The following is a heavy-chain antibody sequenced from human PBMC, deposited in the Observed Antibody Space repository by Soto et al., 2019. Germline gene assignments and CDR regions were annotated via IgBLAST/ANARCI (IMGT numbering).Heavy chain of an antibody. Sequence: EVQLVESGGGLVKPGGSLRLSCAASGFTFSSYSMNWVRQAPGKGLEWVSSISSSSSYIYYADSVKGRFTISRDNAKNSVYLQMNSLRAEDTAVYYCARVNLHGGYYFDYWGQGTLVTVSS. V-gene: IGHV3-21*01. CDR2: ISSSSSYI. J-gene: IGHJ4*02. CDR3: ARVNLHGGYYFDY. D-gene: IGHD3-3*01. CDR1: GFTFSSYS.